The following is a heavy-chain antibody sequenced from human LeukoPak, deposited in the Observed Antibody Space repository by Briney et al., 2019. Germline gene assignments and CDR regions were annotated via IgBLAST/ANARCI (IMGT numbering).Heavy chain of an antibody. J-gene: IGHJ4*02. Sequence: PSETLSLTCTVSGGSISSSLYYWGWIRQPPEKGLQWIGNIYYSGSTYYNPSLKSRVTISVDTSKNQFSLKLSSVTAADTAVYYCAGGSSGWYLGAPAYGYWGQGTLVTVSS. CDR1: GGSISSSLYY. CDR2: IYYSGST. V-gene: IGHV4-39*07. D-gene: IGHD6-19*01. CDR3: AGGSSGWYLGAPAYGY.